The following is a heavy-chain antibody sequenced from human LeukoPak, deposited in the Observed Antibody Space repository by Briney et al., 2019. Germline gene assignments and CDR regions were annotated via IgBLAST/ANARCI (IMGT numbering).Heavy chain of an antibody. D-gene: IGHD5-12*01. CDR2: INHSGST. Sequence: SETLSLTCAVYGGSFSGYYWSWIRQPPGKGLEWVGEINHSGSTNYNPSLKSRVTISVDTSKNQFSLQLNSVTPEDTAVYYCARDRNVDIVATTPFDYWGQGTLVTVSS. CDR3: ARDRNVDIVATTPFDY. CDR1: GGSFSGYY. J-gene: IGHJ4*02. V-gene: IGHV4-34*01.